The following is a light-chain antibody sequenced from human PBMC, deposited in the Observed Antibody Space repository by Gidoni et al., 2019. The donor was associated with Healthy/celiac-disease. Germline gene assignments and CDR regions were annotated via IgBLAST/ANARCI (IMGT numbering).Light chain of an antibody. V-gene: IGKV1-5*03. CDR3: QQYNGYPWA. Sequence: DIPMTPSPSTLSASAGDRVTITCRASQSIGFWLAWYRQKPGEAPRLLISQASILQSGVPSRFSGSGSRTEFTLTINSLQPDDFATYFCQQYNGYPWAFGQXTKVEIK. CDR2: QAS. CDR1: QSIGFW. J-gene: IGKJ2*01.